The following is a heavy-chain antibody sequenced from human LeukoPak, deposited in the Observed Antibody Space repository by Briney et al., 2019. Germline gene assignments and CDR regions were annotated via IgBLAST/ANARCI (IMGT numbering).Heavy chain of an antibody. CDR3: ATLTYYYDSSGPGGAFDI. J-gene: IGHJ3*02. CDR2: IIPIFGTA. D-gene: IGHD3-22*01. V-gene: IGHV1-69*05. Sequence: ASVKVSCKASGGTFSSYAISWVRQAPGQGLEWMGGIIPIFGTANYAQKFQGRVTITTDESTSTAYMELSSLRPEDTAVYYCATLTYYYDSSGPGGAFDIWGQGTMVTVSS. CDR1: GGTFSSYA.